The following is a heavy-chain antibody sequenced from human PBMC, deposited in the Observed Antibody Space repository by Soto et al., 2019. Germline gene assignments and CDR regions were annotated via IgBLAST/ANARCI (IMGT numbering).Heavy chain of an antibody. J-gene: IGHJ4*02. CDR1: GGSISSYY. CDR2: IYYSGST. Sequence: SETLSLTCTVSGGSISSYYWSWIRQPPGKGLEWIGYIYYSGSTNYNPSLKSRATISVDTSKNQFSLKLSSVTAADTAVYYCARDLGSPGYFDYWGQGTLVTVSS. CDR3: ARDLGSPGYFDY. V-gene: IGHV4-59*01.